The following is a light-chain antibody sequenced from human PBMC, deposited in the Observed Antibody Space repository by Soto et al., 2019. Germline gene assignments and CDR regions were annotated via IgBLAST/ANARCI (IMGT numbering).Light chain of an antibody. CDR3: QSYDNSPSTYV. V-gene: IGLV1-40*01. CDR2: ANS. J-gene: IGLJ1*01. CDR1: NSNIGEGHN. Sequence: QSVLAQPPSVSGAPGQRVTISCTGSNSNIGEGHNVHWYQQLPGTAPKLLIYANSRRPAGIPDRFSGSKSGTSASLAITGLQAEDEADYYCQSYDNSPSTYVFGTGTKVTVL.